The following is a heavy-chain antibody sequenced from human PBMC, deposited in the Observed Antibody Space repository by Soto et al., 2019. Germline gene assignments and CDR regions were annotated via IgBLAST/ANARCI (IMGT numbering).Heavy chain of an antibody. CDR1: HGSISSYY. CDR2: IYYSGST. J-gene: IGHJ6*04. V-gene: IGHV4-59*01. D-gene: IGHD6-13*01. Sequence: SETLSLTSTVSHGSISSYYWCWLRQPPGKGLEWIGYIYYSGSTNYNPSLKSRVAISVDASKNQPALKLIAVTAADTAVYYCSRDRVVPGAAAGHYHYYGMAVWGKATTVIVAS. CDR3: SRDRVVPGAAAGHYHYYGMAV.